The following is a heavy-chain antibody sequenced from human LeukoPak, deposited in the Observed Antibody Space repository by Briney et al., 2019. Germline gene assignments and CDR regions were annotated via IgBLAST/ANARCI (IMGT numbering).Heavy chain of an antibody. CDR2: IYDSGST. J-gene: IGHJ5*02. V-gene: IGHV4-59*08. D-gene: IGHD2-2*01. CDR1: GVSIRNYY. Sequence: SETLSLTCTVSGVSIRNYYWSWIRQPPGKGLEWIGYIYDSGSTNYDPSLKSRVTISVDTSKNQFSLKLSSVTAADTAVYYCARGRVPAAMRVFDPWGQGTLVTVSS. CDR3: ARGRVPAAMRVFDP.